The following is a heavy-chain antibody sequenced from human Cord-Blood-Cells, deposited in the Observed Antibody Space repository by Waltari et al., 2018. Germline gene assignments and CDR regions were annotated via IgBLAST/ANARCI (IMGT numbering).Heavy chain of an antibody. V-gene: IGHV3-30*04. CDR1: GFTFSSSA. CDR3: ARVWRYCSSTSCYGGLYYYYGMDV. J-gene: IGHJ6*02. D-gene: IGHD2-2*01. Sequence: HVQLLESGAGVVPPGRSLRLSSAASGFTFSSSAMPWFLPPPGMGVECGAVISYDGSNTDYADSGKGRFTISRDNSKNTLYLQMNSLRAEDTAVYYCARVWRYCSSTSCYGGLYYYYGMDVWGQGTTVTVSS. CDR2: ISYDGSNT.